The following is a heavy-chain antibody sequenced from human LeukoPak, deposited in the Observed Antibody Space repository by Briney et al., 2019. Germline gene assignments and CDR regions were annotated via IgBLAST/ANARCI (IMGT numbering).Heavy chain of an antibody. V-gene: IGHV4-61*01. D-gene: IGHD1-1*01. J-gene: IGHJ5*02. CDR3: AREIRSRGTGWFDP. Sequence: PSETLSLTCTVSGGSVSSGSYFWSWIRQPPGKRLEWVGHIYYSGSTNYNPSLKSRVTISVDTSKNQFSLKLSSVTAADTAVYYCAREIRSRGTGWFDPWGQGTLVTVSS. CDR2: IYYSGST. CDR1: GGSVSSGSYF.